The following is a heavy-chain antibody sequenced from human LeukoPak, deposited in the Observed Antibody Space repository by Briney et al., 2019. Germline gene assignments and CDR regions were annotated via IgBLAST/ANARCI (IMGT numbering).Heavy chain of an antibody. V-gene: IGHV3-7*01. CDR1: GFTFSSYG. Sequence: PGGSLRLSCAASGFTFSSYGMHWVRRAPGKGLEWVANIKQDGSEKYYVDSVKGRFTISRDNAKNSLYLQMNSLRAEDTAVYYCARDLTYRGSLDYWGQGTLVTISS. CDR3: ARDLTYRGSLDY. CDR2: IKQDGSEK. D-gene: IGHD1-26*01. J-gene: IGHJ4*02.